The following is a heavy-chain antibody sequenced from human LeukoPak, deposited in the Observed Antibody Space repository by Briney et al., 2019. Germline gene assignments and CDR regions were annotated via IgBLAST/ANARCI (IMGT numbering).Heavy chain of an antibody. CDR2: INPSGGST. CDR3: ARATTWELLLVY. CDR1: GYTFTSYY. D-gene: IGHD1-26*01. J-gene: IGHJ4*02. Sequence: ASVKVSCKASGYTFTSYYMHWVRQAPGQGLEWMGIINPSGGSTSYAQKFQGRVTMTRDTSTSTVYMELSCLRSEDTAVYYCARATTWELLLVYWGQGTLVTVSS. V-gene: IGHV1-46*01.